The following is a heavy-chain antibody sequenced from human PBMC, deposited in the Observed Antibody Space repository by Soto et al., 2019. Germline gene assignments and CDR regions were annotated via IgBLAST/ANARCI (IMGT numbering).Heavy chain of an antibody. Sequence: QLQLQESGPGLVKPSETLSLTCTVSGGSISSSSYYWGWIRQPPGKGLEWIGSIYYSGSTYYNPSLKSRVTLSVDTSKNQFSVKLSSGPAADTPVYYCARYRCGWMNKKRPVYSQPWGQGTLVSVSS. V-gene: IGHV4-39*01. J-gene: IGHJ1*01. CDR2: IYYSGST. CDR1: GGSISSSSYY. D-gene: IGHD6-19*01. CDR3: ARYRCGWMNKKRPVYSQP.